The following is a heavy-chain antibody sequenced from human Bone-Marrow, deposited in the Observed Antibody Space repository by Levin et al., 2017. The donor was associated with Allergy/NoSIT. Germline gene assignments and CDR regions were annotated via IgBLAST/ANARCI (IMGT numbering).Heavy chain of an antibody. CDR1: GFSFSDYH. CDR2: INGGGSSI. CDR3: ARGGFRRFAP. V-gene: IGHV3-11*01. Sequence: GESLKISCVASGFSFSDYHMSWIRQAPGEGLEWISYINGGGSSIYYVDSVKGRFTISRDNAKNSLYLQMNSLRVDDTAIYYCARGGFRRFAPWGQGTLVTVSS. J-gene: IGHJ5*02. D-gene: IGHD3-16*01.